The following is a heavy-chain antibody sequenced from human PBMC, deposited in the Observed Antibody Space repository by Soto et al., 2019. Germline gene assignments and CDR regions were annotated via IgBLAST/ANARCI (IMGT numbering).Heavy chain of an antibody. CDR1: GFTFSSYA. D-gene: IGHD2-2*01. Sequence: GGSLRLSCAASGFTFSSYAINWVRQAPGEGLGGVXSNXXCXXXXXYXXPVKGRFTISRDNSKNTLYLQMNSLRAEDTAVYYCARVSSMRATFDYWGQGTLVTVSS. J-gene: IGHJ4*02. CDR3: ARVSSMRATFDY. CDR2: NXXCXXXX. V-gene: IGHV3-23*01.